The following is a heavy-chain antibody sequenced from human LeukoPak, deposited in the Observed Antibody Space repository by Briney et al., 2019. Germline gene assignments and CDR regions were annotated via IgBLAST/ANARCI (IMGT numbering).Heavy chain of an antibody. J-gene: IGHJ5*02. CDR2: IYNSGST. D-gene: IGHD3-3*01. Sequence: SETLSLTCTVSGGSIGSYYWNWIRQPPGKGLEWIGYIYNSGSTNYNPSLKSRVTISVDTSKNQFSLKLSSVTAADTAVYYCAREDYDFWSGTSPKNWFDPWGQGTLVTVSS. CDR3: AREDYDFWSGTSPKNWFDP. V-gene: IGHV4-59*01. CDR1: GGSIGSYY.